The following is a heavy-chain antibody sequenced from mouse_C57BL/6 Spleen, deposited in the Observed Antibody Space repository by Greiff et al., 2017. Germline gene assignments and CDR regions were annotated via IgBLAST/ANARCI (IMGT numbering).Heavy chain of an antibody. CDR2: INPSNGGT. Sequence: QVQLQQPGTELVKPGASVKLSCKASGYTFTSYWMHWVKQRPGQGLEWIGNINPSNGGTNYNEKFKSKATLTVDKSSSTAYMQLSSLTSEDSAVYYCARPLRDLHYYYGSSCYAMDYWGQGTSVTVSS. J-gene: IGHJ4*01. V-gene: IGHV1-53*01. CDR3: ARPLRDLHYYYGSSCYAMDY. D-gene: IGHD1-1*01. CDR1: GYTFTSYW.